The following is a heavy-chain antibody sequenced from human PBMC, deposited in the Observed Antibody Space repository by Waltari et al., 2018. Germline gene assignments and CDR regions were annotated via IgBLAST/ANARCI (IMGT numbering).Heavy chain of an antibody. CDR2: IRGSVGST. CDR3: GGVGYYYYMDV. CDR1: GFTFISYA. Sequence: EVQLLESGGGLVQPGGSLRLSCAASGFTFISYAMSWVRQARGEGLAWGSAIRGSVGSTYYAESLKGRFTISRDNSKNTLYLQMNSLRAEDTAVYYCGGVGYYYYMDVWGKGTTVTISS. J-gene: IGHJ6*03. V-gene: IGHV3-23*01. D-gene: IGHD3-16*01.